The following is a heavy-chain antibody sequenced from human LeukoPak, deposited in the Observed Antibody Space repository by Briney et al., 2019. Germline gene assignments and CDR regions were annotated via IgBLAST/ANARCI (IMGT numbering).Heavy chain of an antibody. CDR2: ISYDGSNK. D-gene: IGHD6-13*01. Sequence: GRSLRLSCAASGFTFSSYGMHWVRQAPGKGLEWVAVISYDGSNKYYADSVKGRFTISRDNSKNTLYLQMNSLRAEDTAVYYCAQERGVRQQLRWFDPWGQGTLVTVSS. V-gene: IGHV3-30*18. CDR1: GFTFSSYG. CDR3: AQERGVRQQLRWFDP. J-gene: IGHJ5*02.